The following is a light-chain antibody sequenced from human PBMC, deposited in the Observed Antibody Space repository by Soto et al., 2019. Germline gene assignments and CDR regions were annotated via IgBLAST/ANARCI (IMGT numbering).Light chain of an antibody. CDR3: QQYGSSVYT. J-gene: IGKJ2*01. CDR2: GAS. V-gene: IGKV3-20*01. Sequence: EIVLTQSPCTLSLSPGERATLSCRASQSVSSCYLAWYQQKPGQAPRLLIYGASSRATGIPDRFSGSGSGTEFTLTIIRLEPEDFAVYYCQQYGSSVYTFGQGTKLEIK. CDR1: QSVSSCY.